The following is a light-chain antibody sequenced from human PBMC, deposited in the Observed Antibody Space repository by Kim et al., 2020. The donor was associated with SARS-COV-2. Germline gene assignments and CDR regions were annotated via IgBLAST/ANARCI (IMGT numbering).Light chain of an antibody. Sequence: PGKTARDACGGNSIGSKGVHWYQKKSGQAPVLVIYYDSDRPAGIPERFSGSNSGNTATLTINRVEAGDEADYYCQVWDSSSDHRVVFGGGTQLTVL. CDR3: QVWDSSSDHRVV. J-gene: IGLJ2*01. V-gene: IGLV3-21*04. CDR2: YDS. CDR1: SIGSKG.